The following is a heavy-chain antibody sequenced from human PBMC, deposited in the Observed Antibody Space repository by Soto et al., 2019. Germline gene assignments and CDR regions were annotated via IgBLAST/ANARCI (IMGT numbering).Heavy chain of an antibody. V-gene: IGHV4-31*03. D-gene: IGHD5-18*01. Sequence: QVQLQESGPGLVKPSQTLSLTCTVSGGSISSGGYYWSWIRQHPVKGLEWIGYIYYSGSTYYNPSLKSRVTISVDTSKNQFSLKLSSVTAADTAVYYCARAVDTAMVLPYYFDYWGQGTLVTVSS. CDR1: GGSISSGGYY. CDR3: ARAVDTAMVLPYYFDY. CDR2: IYYSGST. J-gene: IGHJ4*02.